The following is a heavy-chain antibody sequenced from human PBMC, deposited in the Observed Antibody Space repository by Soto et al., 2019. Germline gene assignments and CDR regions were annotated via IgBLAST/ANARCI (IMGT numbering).Heavy chain of an antibody. CDR3: ATQEVGGSYVYTFDP. V-gene: IGHV4-39*01. Sequence: QLHLRESGPGLVKPSETLSLTCTVSGGSITSSSYYWGWIRQPPGKGLEWIGSIYYSGSTYYNPSLMSRVTISVDTSKNQFSLKLSSVTAADTAVYYFATQEVGGSYVYTFDPWGQGTLVTVSS. D-gene: IGHD1-26*01. CDR2: IYYSGST. J-gene: IGHJ5*02. CDR1: GGSITSSSYY.